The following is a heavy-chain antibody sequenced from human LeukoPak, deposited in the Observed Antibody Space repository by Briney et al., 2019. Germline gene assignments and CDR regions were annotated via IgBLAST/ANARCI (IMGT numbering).Heavy chain of an antibody. J-gene: IGHJ4*02. D-gene: IGHD3-3*01. V-gene: IGHV4-38-2*02. Sequence: YPSETLSLTCTVSGYSISSGYYWGWIRQPPGKGLEWIGSIYHSGKTYYNPSLRSRVTISVDTSNNHVSLELSSVTAADTAVYYCARHEHYDSWSGYLGYFDYWGQGTLVTVSS. CDR2: IYHSGKT. CDR3: ARHEHYDSWSGYLGYFDY. CDR1: GYSISSGYY.